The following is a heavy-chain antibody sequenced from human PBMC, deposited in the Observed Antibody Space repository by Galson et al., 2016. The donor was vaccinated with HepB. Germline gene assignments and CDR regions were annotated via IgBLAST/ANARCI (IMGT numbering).Heavy chain of an antibody. CDR1: GFTFTNYY. V-gene: IGHV1-46*01. J-gene: IGHJ4*02. CDR2: IKPSGDIT. Sequence: SVKVSCKASGFTFTNYYMHWVRQAPGQGLEWTGIIKPSGDITIYAQKFQGRVTMTRDTSTSTDYMELSSLRSEDTAIYYCARDQRHYYDSSGSRPYYWGQGTLVTVSS. D-gene: IGHD3-22*01. CDR3: ARDQRHYYDSSGSRPYY.